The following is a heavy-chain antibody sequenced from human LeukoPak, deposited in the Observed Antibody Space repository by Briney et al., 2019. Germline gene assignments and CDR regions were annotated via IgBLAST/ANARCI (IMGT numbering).Heavy chain of an antibody. J-gene: IGHJ4*02. D-gene: IGHD3-3*01. Sequence: GGSLRLSCAASGFTFDDYAMHWVRQAPGKGLEWVSGISWNSGSIGYADSVKGRFTISRDNAKNSLYLQMNSLRAEDTALYYCAKAYTYYDFWSGYDYWGQGTLVTVSS. CDR1: GFTFDDYA. CDR2: ISWNSGSI. V-gene: IGHV3-9*01. CDR3: AKAYTYYDFWSGYDY.